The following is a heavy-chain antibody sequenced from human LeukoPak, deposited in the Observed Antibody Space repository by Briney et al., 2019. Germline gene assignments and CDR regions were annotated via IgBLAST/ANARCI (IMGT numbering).Heavy chain of an antibody. D-gene: IGHD5-18*01. CDR3: AKDPGYSYGRGFDY. CDR2: ISGSGGST. V-gene: IGHV3-23*01. J-gene: IGHJ4*02. CDR1: GFTFSSYA. Sequence: QPGASLRLSCAASGFTFSSYAMSWVRQAPGKGLEWVSAISGSGGSTYYADSVKGRFTISRDNSKTTLYLQMNSLRAEDTAVYYCAKDPGYSYGRGFDYWGQGTLVTVSS.